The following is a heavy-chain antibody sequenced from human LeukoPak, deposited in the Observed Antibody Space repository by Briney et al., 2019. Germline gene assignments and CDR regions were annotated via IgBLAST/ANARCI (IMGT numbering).Heavy chain of an antibody. V-gene: IGHV1-8*01. CDR3: ARVAGYSSSWYFSWGENWFDP. D-gene: IGHD6-13*01. CDR1: GYTFTSYD. J-gene: IGHJ5*02. Sequence: ASVKVSCKASGYTFTSYDINWVRQATGQGLEWMGWMNPNSGNTGYAQKFRGRVTMTRNTSISTAYMELSSLRSEDTAVYYCARVAGYSSSWYFSWGENWFDPWGQGTLVTVSS. CDR2: MNPNSGNT.